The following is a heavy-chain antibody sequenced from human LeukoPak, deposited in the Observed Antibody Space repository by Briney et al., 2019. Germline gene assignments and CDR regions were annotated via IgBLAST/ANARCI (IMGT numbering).Heavy chain of an antibody. V-gene: IGHV4-4*07. D-gene: IGHD4-11*01. CDR3: ARAPVTVKDSSDI. CDR2: IFTSGST. Sequence: SETLSLTCTVSGGSISSYYWSWIRQPAGKGLEWIGRIFTSGSTNYNASLKSRVTMSVDTSKNQFSLKLRSVTAADTAVYYCARAPVTVKDSSDIWGQGTMVTVSS. J-gene: IGHJ3*02. CDR1: GGSISSYY.